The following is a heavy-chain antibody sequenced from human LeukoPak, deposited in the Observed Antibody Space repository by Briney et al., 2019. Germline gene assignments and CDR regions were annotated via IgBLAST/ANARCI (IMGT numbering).Heavy chain of an antibody. CDR3: ARRLSSIAASAASDY. V-gene: IGHV5-51*01. Sequence: GESLKISCKGSGYSFSSYWIAWVRQMPGKGLEWMGIIHPGNSETTYNPSFRGQVTMSAVKSISTAYLQWSSLEASDTAMYYCARRLSSIAASAASDYWGQGTLVTVSS. CDR2: IHPGNSET. D-gene: IGHD6-6*01. CDR1: GYSFSSYW. J-gene: IGHJ4*02.